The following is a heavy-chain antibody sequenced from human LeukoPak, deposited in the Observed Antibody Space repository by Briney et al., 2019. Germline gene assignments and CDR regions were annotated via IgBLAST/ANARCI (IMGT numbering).Heavy chain of an antibody. CDR3: ARDRYGSGSYGWFDP. CDR1: GGSISSSSYY. Sequence: SETLSLTCTVSGGSISSSSYYWGWIRQPPGKGLEWIGSIYYSGSTYYNPSLKSRVTISVDTSKNQFSLKLSSVTAADTAVYYCARDRYGSGSYGWFDPWGQGTLVTVSS. CDR2: IYYSGST. D-gene: IGHD3-10*01. V-gene: IGHV4-39*07. J-gene: IGHJ5*02.